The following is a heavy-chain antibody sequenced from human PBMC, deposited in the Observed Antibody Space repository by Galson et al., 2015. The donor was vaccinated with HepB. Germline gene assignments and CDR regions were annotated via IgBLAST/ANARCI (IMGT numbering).Heavy chain of an antibody. D-gene: IGHD4-17*01. CDR2: ITYDGTNR. J-gene: IGHJ4*02. CDR1: GFTFNTYG. CDR3: AKDRNYADYGLGKLVDF. Sequence: SLRLSCAASGFTFNTYGMHWVRQAPGKGLEWVAVITYDGTNRYYADSVKGRFTISRDNSKNTLFLQMDSLRADDTAVFYCAKDRNYADYGLGKLVDFWGQGTLVTVSS. V-gene: IGHV3-30*18.